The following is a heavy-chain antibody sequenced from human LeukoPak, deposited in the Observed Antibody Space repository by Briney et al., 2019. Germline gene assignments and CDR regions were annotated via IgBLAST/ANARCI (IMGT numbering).Heavy chain of an antibody. D-gene: IGHD2-15*01. J-gene: IGHJ3*02. V-gene: IGHV3-74*01. Sequence: GGSLRLSCAASGFTFNSYWFHWVRQAPGKGLVWVSRINSDGSDTIYADSVKGRFTISRDNAKSTVYLHMNSLKAEDTAVYYCARGGYHHGFDISGQGTMVTVSS. CDR1: GFTFNSYW. CDR2: INSDGSDT. CDR3: ARGGYHHGFDI.